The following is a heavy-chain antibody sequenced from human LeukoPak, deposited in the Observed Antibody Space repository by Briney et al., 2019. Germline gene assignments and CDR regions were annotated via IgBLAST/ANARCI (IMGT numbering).Heavy chain of an antibody. CDR1: GFTISGYA. V-gene: IGHV3-23*01. CDR3: AKDYVEFDS. CDR2: IIGSGGSA. J-gene: IGHJ4*02. D-gene: IGHD3-16*01. Sequence: GGSQRLSCAASGFTISGYAMTWVRQAPGKGLEWVAAIIGSGGSAFYADSVKGRFTISRDNSRNTLFLQMNSLRVEDTAVYYCAKDYVEFDSWGQGTLVTVSS.